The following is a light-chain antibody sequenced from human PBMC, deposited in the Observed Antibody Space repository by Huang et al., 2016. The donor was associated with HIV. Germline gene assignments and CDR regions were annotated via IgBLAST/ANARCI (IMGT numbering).Light chain of an antibody. CDR3: MQALQTPRT. CDR1: QSLLHSHGYNY. J-gene: IGKJ5*01. V-gene: IGKV2-28*01. Sequence: IVITQSPLSLPVTPGEPASISCRFSQSLLHSHGYNYLDWYLQKPGQAPQLLISLSSNRASGVPDRFSGSGSVTDFTLKISRVEAEDVGVYFCMQALQTPRTFGQGTRLEIK. CDR2: LSS.